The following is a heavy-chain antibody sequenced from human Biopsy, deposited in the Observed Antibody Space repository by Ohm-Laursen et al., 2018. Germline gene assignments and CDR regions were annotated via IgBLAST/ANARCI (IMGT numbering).Heavy chain of an antibody. V-gene: IGHV4-34*01. CDR2: INHSGRT. J-gene: IGHJ6*02. CDR1: GESFNGYY. D-gene: IGHD3-22*01. CDR3: VRGVDYYDPYHYYALDV. Sequence: SETLSLTCAVYGESFNGYYWSWIRQTPGKGLEWIGEINHSGRTNYNPSPKSRVTISVDTSKNQFSLKVRSVTAADTAVYYCVRGVDYYDPYHYYALDVWGQGTTATVSS.